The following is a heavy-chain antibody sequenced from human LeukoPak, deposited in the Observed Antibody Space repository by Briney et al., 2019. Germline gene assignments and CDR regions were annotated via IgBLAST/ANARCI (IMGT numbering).Heavy chain of an antibody. J-gene: IGHJ5*02. CDR2: ISAYNGNT. V-gene: IGHV1-18*01. CDR3: ARVQGSSWYGVSAWFDP. Sequence: GAPVKVSCKASGYTFTSYGISWVRQAPGQGLEWMGWISAYNGNTNYAQKFQGRVTMTRNTSISTAYMELSSLRSEDTAVYYCARVQGSSWYGVSAWFDPWGQGTLVTVSS. D-gene: IGHD6-13*01. CDR1: GYTFTSYG.